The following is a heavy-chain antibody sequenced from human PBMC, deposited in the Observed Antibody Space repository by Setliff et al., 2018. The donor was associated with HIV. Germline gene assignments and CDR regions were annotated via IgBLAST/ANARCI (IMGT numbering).Heavy chain of an antibody. CDR2: INSDGSSI. CDR3: ARMHYYDSSGYYGFFQH. Sequence: LRLSCAPSGFTFSNYWMNWVRQAPGKGLVWVSRINSDGSSIDYADSVKARFTISRDNAENTVYLQMNSLRAEDTAVYYCARMHYYDSSGYYGFFQHWGQGTLVTVSS. J-gene: IGHJ1*01. D-gene: IGHD3-22*01. CDR1: GFTFSNYW. V-gene: IGHV3-74*01.